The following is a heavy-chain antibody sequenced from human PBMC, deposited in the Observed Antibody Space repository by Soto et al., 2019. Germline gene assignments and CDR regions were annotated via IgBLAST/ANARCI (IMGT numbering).Heavy chain of an antibody. Sequence: PGGSLRLSCAASGFTFSSYSMNWVRQAPGKGLEWVSYISSSSSTIYYADSVKGRFTISRDNAKNSLYLQMNSLRAEDTAVYYCAGEYCSSTSCHNWLEHWGKGTLVT. CDR2: ISSSSSTI. D-gene: IGHD2-2*01. V-gene: IGHV3-48*01. CDR3: AGEYCSSTSCHNWLEH. CDR1: GFTFSSYS. J-gene: IGHJ5*02.